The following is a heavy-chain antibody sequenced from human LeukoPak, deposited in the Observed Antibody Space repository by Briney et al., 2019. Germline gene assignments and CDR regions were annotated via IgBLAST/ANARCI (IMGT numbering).Heavy chain of an antibody. V-gene: IGHV4-61*09. CDR3: ARDRGYSFGYFDY. J-gene: IGHJ4*02. Sequence: PSETLSLTCTVSGEFIINRSYYWSWIRQPAGKQLEWIGHIYTSGATKYNPSLKSRVTISLDTSKNQFSLNLPSVTAADTAVYYCARDRGYSFGYFDYWGQGALVTVSS. D-gene: IGHD5-12*01. CDR2: IYTSGAT. CDR1: GEFIINRSYY.